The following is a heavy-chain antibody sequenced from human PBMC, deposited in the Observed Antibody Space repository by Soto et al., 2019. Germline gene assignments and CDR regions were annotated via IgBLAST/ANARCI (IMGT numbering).Heavy chain of an antibody. Sequence: PGGSLRLSCACSGFIFSNYAMSWVRQAPGRELGWTSAISGSGDPQYSPDSLKGRFTISSDNSKNTPYLQMNNPRAADTAVYYCTKRGIQRRYNIPQVDLDSWGQGSLVTVS. V-gene: IGHV3-23*01. D-gene: IGHD1-1*01. CDR1: GFIFSNYA. CDR3: TKRGIQRRYNIPQVDLDS. CDR2: ISGSGDPQ. J-gene: IGHJ4*02.